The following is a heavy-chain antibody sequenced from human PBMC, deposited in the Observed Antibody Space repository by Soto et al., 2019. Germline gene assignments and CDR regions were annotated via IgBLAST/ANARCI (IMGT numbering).Heavy chain of an antibody. Sequence: SETLSLTCTVSGGSVSSGSYYWSWIRQPPGKGLEWIGYIYYSGSTNYNPSLKSRVTISVDTSKNQFSLKLSSVTAADTAVHYCARDPVGATGYWGQGTLVTVSS. CDR3: ARDPVGATGY. CDR2: IYYSGST. CDR1: GGSVSSGSYY. V-gene: IGHV4-61*01. J-gene: IGHJ4*02. D-gene: IGHD1-26*01.